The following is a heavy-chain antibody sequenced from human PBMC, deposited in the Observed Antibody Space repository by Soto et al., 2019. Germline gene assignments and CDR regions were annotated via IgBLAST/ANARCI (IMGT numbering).Heavy chain of an antibody. D-gene: IGHD6-19*01. CDR3: AKGGRQWLVTSDFNY. CDR1: GFTFSDYA. Sequence: VQLVESGGGVVQPGRSLRLSCAASGFTFSDYAMHWVRQAPGKGLEWGAVVSHDGRNTHYADSVKGRFTISRDSSENTVSLEMTRLRAEDTAVYYFAKGGRQWLVTSDFNYWGQGALVTVSS. V-gene: IGHV3-30*18. CDR2: VSHDGRNT. J-gene: IGHJ4*02.